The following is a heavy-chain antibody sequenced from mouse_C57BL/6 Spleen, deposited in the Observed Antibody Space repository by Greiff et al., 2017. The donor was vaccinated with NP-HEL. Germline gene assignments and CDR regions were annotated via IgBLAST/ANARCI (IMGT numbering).Heavy chain of an antibody. D-gene: IGHD2-4*01. CDR2: IRNKANGYTT. CDR3: ARSVYYDYDGFAY. V-gene: IGHV7-3*01. J-gene: IGHJ3*01. CDR1: GFTFTDYY. Sequence: DVQLVESGGGLVQPGGSLSLSCAASGFTFTDYYMSWVRQPPGQALEWLGFIRNKANGYTTEYSASVKGRFTISRDNSQSILYLQRHALRAEVSAAYYGARSVYYDYDGFAYWGQGTLVTVSA.